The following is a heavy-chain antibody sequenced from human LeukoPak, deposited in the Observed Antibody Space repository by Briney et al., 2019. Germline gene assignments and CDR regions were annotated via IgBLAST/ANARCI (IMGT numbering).Heavy chain of an antibody. J-gene: IGHJ4*02. D-gene: IGHD5-18*01. CDR2: IYTSGST. CDR3: AREERAMVYFDY. CDR1: GGSISSGSDY. Sequence: SQTLSLTRTVSGGSISSGSDYWSWIRQPAGKGLEWIGRIYTSGSTNYNPSLTSRVTISVDTSKNQFSLTLSSVTAADTAVYYCAREERAMVYFDYWGQGTLVTVSS. V-gene: IGHV4-61*02.